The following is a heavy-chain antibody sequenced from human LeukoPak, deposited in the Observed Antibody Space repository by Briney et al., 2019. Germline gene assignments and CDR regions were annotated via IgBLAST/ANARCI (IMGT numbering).Heavy chain of an antibody. CDR1: GYTLTDYY. CDR3: ARGKLGYYYYHMDA. V-gene: IGHV1-69*05. CDR2: IIPIYGTP. J-gene: IGHJ6*03. D-gene: IGHD3-3*02. Sequence: SVKVSCKASGYTLTDYYLHWVRQAPGQGLEWMGGIIPIYGTPHSAQKFQGRVTITTDESTSTAFMDLSSLRSEDTAVYYCARGKLGYYYYHMDAWGKGTTVTVSS.